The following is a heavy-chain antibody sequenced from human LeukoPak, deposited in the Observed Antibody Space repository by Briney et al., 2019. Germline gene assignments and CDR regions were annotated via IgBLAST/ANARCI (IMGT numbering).Heavy chain of an antibody. Sequence: GGSLRLSCAASGFTVSSNYMSWVRQAPGKGLEWVSAVSGSGGSTYYADSVKGRFTISRDNSKNTLYLQMNSLRAEDTAVYYCAKGSGGALNYFDYWGQGTLVTVSS. CDR2: VSGSGGST. V-gene: IGHV3-23*01. CDR1: GFTVSSNY. D-gene: IGHD1-1*01. CDR3: AKGSGGALNYFDY. J-gene: IGHJ4*02.